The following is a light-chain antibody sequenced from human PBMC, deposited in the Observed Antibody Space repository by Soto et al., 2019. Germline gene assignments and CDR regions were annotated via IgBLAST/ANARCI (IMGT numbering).Light chain of an antibody. CDR2: GAS. CDR1: QSVSSN. J-gene: IGKJ5*01. CDR3: QQYNNWPHIT. V-gene: IGKV3-15*01. Sequence: EIVMTQSPATLSVSAGERATLSCRASQSVSSNLAWYQQKPGQAPRLLIYGASTRATGIPARFSGSGSGTEFTLTISSLQSEDFAVYYCQQYNNWPHITFGQGTRLEIK.